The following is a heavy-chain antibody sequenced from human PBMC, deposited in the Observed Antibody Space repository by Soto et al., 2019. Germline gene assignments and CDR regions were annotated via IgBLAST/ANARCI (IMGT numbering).Heavy chain of an antibody. CDR3: ARPTGDAFGIIDAFDI. CDR2: IYPGDSDT. V-gene: IGHV5-51*01. J-gene: IGHJ3*02. D-gene: IGHD7-27*01. Sequence: GESLKISCKGSGYSFTSYWIGWVRQMPGKGLEWMGIIYPGDSDTRYSPSFQGQVTISADKSISTAYLQWSSLKASDTAMYYCARPTGDAFGIIDAFDIWGQGTMVTVSS. CDR1: GYSFTSYW.